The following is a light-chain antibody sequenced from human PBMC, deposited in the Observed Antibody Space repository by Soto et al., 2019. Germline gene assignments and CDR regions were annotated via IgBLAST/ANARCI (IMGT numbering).Light chain of an antibody. V-gene: IGKV3-15*01. CDR2: GAS. J-gene: IGKJ4*01. CDR1: QSVSSY. CDR3: QQYNNWPLT. Sequence: EILFTQSPASLSLSPGERATLSCRASQSVSSYLAWYQQKPGQAPRLLIYGASTRATGIPARFSGSGSGTEFTLTISSLQSEDFAVYYCQQYNNWPLTFGGGTKVDIK.